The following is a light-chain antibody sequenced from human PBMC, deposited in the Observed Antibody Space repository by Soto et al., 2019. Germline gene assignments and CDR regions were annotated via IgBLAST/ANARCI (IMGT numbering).Light chain of an antibody. CDR2: GAS. V-gene: IGKV3-15*01. Sequence: EIVMTQSPATLSVSPGERATLSCRASQSVSSNLAWYQQKPGQAPRPLIYGASTRATGIPARFSGSGSGTEFTLTISSLQSEDFAVYYCQQDNNWPPWTFCQGTKVDIK. CDR1: QSVSSN. J-gene: IGKJ1*01. CDR3: QQDNNWPPWT.